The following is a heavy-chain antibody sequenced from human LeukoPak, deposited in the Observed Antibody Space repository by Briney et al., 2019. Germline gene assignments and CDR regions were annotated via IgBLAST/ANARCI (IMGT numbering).Heavy chain of an antibody. CDR1: GYTFTSYD. CDR3: ARFHGDYDAFDI. J-gene: IGHJ3*02. D-gene: IGHD4-17*01. Sequence: AASVKVSCKASGYTFTSYDINWVRQATGQGLEWMGWMNPSSGNTGYAQKFQGRVTITRNTSISTAYMELSSLRSEDTAVYYCARFHGDYDAFDIWGQGTMVTVSS. V-gene: IGHV1-8*03. CDR2: MNPSSGNT.